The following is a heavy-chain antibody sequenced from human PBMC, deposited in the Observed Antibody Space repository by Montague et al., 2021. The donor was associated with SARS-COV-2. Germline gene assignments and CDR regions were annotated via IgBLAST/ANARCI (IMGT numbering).Heavy chain of an antibody. CDR2: ANFWLKKTS. CDR3: VRDTGSAQAGFDA. CDR1: GDSDGGVTPT. D-gene: IGHD4-17*01. V-gene: IGHV6-1*01. J-gene: IGHJ4*02. Sequence: CAISGDSDGGVTPTPDRKSQCPNSGHECIAYANFWLKKTSDYATSVEGRISIDPDTSKNQFFLHLTSVTPEDTGVYYCVRDTGSAQAGFDAWGQGTLVTVSS.